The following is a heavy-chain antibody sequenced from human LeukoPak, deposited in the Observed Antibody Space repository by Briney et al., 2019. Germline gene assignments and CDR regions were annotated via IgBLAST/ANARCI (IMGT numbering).Heavy chain of an antibody. J-gene: IGHJ4*02. CDR3: AKDGLGLRLLNYFDY. CDR2: ISGSGGRT. D-gene: IGHD3-22*01. Sequence: GGSLRLSCAASGFTFSSYAMSWVRQAPGKGLEWVSAISGSGGRTYYADSVKGRFTISRDNSKNTLYLQMNSLRAEDTAVYYCAKDGLGLRLLNYFDYWGQGTLVTVSS. V-gene: IGHV3-23*01. CDR1: GFTFSSYA.